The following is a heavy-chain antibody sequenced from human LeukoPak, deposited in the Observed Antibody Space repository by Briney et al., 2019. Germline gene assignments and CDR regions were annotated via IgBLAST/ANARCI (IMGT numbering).Heavy chain of an antibody. CDR1: GGSISSYY. D-gene: IGHD6-19*01. J-gene: IGHJ4*02. CDR2: IYYSGST. CDR3: ARGIAVAGTALDY. Sequence: SETLSLTCTVSGGSISSYYWSWIRQPPGKGLEWIGYIYYSGSTNYNPSLKSRVTISVDTSKNQFSLKLSSVTAADTAVYYCARGIAVAGTALDYWGQGTLVTVSS. V-gene: IGHV4-59*01.